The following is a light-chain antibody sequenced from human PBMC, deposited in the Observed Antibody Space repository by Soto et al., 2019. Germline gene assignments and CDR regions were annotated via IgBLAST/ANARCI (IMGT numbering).Light chain of an antibody. CDR2: GPS. Sequence: EIVLTQSPGTLSLSPGERATLSCRASQSVAKNYLAWYQQEPGQAPRRLIYGPSSRATGIPDRFSGSGSGTDFTLTISRLEPEDFAVYYCHQYSYYPQTFGKGTKVEIK. CDR1: QSVAKNY. CDR3: HQYSYYPQT. V-gene: IGKV3-20*01. J-gene: IGKJ1*01.